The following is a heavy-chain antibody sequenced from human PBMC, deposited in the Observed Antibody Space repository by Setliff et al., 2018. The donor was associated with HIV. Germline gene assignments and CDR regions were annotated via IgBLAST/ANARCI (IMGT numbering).Heavy chain of an antibody. CDR1: GGSINRSNYY. Sequence: PSETLSLTCTVPGGSINRSNYYWGWIRPPPGKGLEWIGTISYTGSTYYDPSLKSRVTISLDTSKNQFFLKLSSVTAPDTAIYYCARQTWEYYDTLTGYYRSPKNVDAWGQGTLVTVSS. V-gene: IGHV4-39*01. D-gene: IGHD3-9*01. J-gene: IGHJ5*02. CDR2: ISYTGST. CDR3: ARQTWEYYDTLTGYYRSPKNVDA.